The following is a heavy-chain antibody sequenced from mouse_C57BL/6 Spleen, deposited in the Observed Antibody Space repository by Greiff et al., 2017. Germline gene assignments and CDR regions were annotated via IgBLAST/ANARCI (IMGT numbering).Heavy chain of an antibody. J-gene: IGHJ3*01. CDR2: IDPSDSYT. V-gene: IGHV1-50*01. Sequence: VQLQQPGAELVKPGASVKLSCKASGYTFTSYWMQWVKQRPGQGLEWIGEIDPSDSYTNYNQKFKGKATLTVDTSSSTAYMQLSSLTSEDSAVYYCARGDGYYFLFAYWGQGTLVTVSA. CDR3: ARGDGYYFLFAY. CDR1: GYTFTSYW. D-gene: IGHD2-3*01.